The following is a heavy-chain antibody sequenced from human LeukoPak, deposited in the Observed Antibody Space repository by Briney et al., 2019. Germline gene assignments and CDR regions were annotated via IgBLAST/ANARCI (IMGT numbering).Heavy chain of an antibody. CDR2: ISGSGGST. D-gene: IGHD3-22*01. J-gene: IGHJ4*02. CDR3: AKRRVVIRVILVGFHKEAYYFDS. CDR1: GLTLSNYG. Sequence: PGGSLRLSCAVSGLTLSNYGMRWVRQAPGKGREWVAGISGSGGSTNYGDSVKGRFTISRDNPKNPLYLQMNSLTVEDTAVYFCAKRRVVIRVILVGFHKEAYYFDSWGQGALVTVSS. V-gene: IGHV3-23*01.